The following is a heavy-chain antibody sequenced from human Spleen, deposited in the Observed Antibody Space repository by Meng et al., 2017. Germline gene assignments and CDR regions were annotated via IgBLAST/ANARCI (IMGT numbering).Heavy chain of an antibody. J-gene: IGHJ4*02. D-gene: IGHD6-6*01. Sequence: QVQLQQWGAGLLKPSGTLSLTCAVYGGSFSGYYWSWIRQPPGKGLEWIGEINHSGSTNYNPSLKSRVTISVDMSKNQFSLKLSSVTAADTAVYYCARGLLLAALRNWGQGTLVTVSS. V-gene: IGHV4-34*01. CDR1: GGSFSGYY. CDR2: INHSGST. CDR3: ARGLLLAALRN.